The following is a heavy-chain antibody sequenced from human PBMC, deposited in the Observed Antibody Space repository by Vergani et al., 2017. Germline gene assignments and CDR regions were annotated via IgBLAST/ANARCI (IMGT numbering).Heavy chain of an antibody. D-gene: IGHD3-9*01. CDR3: AREGPDNDILTGYTY. CDR1: GFTFYSYC. CDR2: IKQDGSEK. Sequence: EVQLVESGGGLVQPGGSLRLSCAGSGFTFYSYCMSWVRQAPGKGLEWVANIKQDGSEKYYVDSVKGRFTISRDNSKNSLYLQMNSLRVEDTAVYYCAREGPDNDILTGYTYWGQGTVVTVSS. V-gene: IGHV3-7*01. J-gene: IGHJ4*02.